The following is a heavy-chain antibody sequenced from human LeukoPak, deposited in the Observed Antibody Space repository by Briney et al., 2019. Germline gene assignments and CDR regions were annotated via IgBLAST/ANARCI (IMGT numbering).Heavy chain of an antibody. V-gene: IGHV3-30-3*01. CDR1: GFTFSSYA. CDR2: ISYDGSNK. D-gene: IGHD6-19*01. Sequence: GGSLRLSCAAPGFTFSSYAMHWVRQAPGKGLEWVAVISYDGSNKYYADSVKGRFTISRDNSKNTLYLQMNSLRAEDTAVYYCARDEQWLAQDWGQGTLVTVSS. CDR3: ARDEQWLAQD. J-gene: IGHJ4*02.